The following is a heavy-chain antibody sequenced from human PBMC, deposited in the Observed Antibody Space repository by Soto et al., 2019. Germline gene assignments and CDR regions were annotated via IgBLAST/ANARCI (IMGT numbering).Heavy chain of an antibody. V-gene: IGHV3-33*01. CDR2: IWYDGSNK. J-gene: IGHJ6*02. CDR1: GFTFSSYG. CDR3: ARDMGCGGSCYGLSSYYYYGMDV. Sequence: GGSLRLSCAASGFTFSSYGMHWVRQAPGKGLEWVAVIWYDGSNKYYADSVKGRFTISRDNSKNTLYLQMNSLRAEDTAVYYCARDMGCGGSCYGLSSYYYYGMDVWGQGTTVTVSS. D-gene: IGHD2-15*01.